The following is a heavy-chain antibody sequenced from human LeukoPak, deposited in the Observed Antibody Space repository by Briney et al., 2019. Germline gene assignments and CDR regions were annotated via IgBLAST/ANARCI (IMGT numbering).Heavy chain of an antibody. CDR3: AKVPIRGSRFPPPDY. Sequence: GGSLRLSCAASGFTFSSSAMSWVRQAPGKGLEWVAAISDTGRLSYCAGSVNGRFTISRDNSKNTLYLQMNSLRAEDTAVYYCAKVPIRGSRFPPPDYWGQGTLVTVSS. V-gene: IGHV3-23*01. CDR2: ISDTGRLS. CDR1: GFTFSSSA. J-gene: IGHJ4*02. D-gene: IGHD5-24*01.